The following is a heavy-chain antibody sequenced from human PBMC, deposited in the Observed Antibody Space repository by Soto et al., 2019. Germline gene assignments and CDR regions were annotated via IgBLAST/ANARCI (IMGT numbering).Heavy chain of an antibody. CDR2: INPSGGST. CDR1: GCTFTSYY. D-gene: IGHD5-12*01. CDR3: ARAGGYDYYYYYGMDV. J-gene: IGHJ6*02. Sequence: ASVKVSCKASGCTFTSYYMHWVRQAPGQGLEWMGIINPSGGSTSYAQKFQGRVTVTADESTSTAYMELSSLRSEDTAVYYCARAGGYDYYYYYGMDVWGQGTTVTVSS. V-gene: IGHV1-46*01.